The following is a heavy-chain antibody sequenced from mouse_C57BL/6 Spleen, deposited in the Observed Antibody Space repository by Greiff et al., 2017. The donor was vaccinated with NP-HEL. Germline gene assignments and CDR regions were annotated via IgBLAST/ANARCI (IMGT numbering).Heavy chain of an antibody. D-gene: IGHD1-1*01. V-gene: IGHV5-9-1*02. CDR1: GFTFSSYA. J-gene: IGHJ2*01. Sequence: EVQVVESGEGLVKPGGSLKLSCAASGFTFSSYAMSWVRQTPEKRLEWVAYISSGGDYIYYADTVKGRFTISRDNARNTLYLQMSSLKSEDTAMYYCTRADGGLYYFDYWGQGTTLTVSS. CDR2: ISSGGDYI. CDR3: TRADGGLYYFDY.